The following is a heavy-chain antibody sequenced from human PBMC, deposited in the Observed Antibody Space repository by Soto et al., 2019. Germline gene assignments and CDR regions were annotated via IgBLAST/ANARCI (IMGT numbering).Heavy chain of an antibody. D-gene: IGHD6-6*01. J-gene: IGHJ4*02. CDR1: GFTFSSYS. Sequence: GGSLRLSCAASGFTFSSYSMNWVRQAPGKGLEWVSYISSSSSTIYYADSVKGRFTISRDNAKNSLYLQMNSLRAEDTAVYYCAREAYSSSFYWGQGTLVTVSS. V-gene: IGHV3-48*01. CDR2: ISSSSSTI. CDR3: AREAYSSSFY.